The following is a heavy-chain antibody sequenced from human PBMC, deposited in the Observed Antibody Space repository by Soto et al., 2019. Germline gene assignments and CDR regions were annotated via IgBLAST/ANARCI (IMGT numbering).Heavy chain of an antibody. Sequence: GGSLRLSCVASGFDFEDYTMHWVRQPPGKGLECVSRISYDGDDTYYADSVRGRFTMSRDNSKNSLFLLMNNLTPEDTAVYYCAKDEAYYIDHWGQGTLVTVSS. CDR3: AKDEAYYIDH. CDR1: GFDFEDYT. V-gene: IGHV3-43*01. J-gene: IGHJ4*02. CDR2: ISYDGDDT.